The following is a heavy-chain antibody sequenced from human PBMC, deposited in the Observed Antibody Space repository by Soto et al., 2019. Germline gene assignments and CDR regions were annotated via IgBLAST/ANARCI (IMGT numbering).Heavy chain of an antibody. CDR2: ISSSSSYI. V-gene: IGHV3-21*01. CDR1: GFTFSSYS. CDR3: ARGYYDFWSGYYTSWFDP. D-gene: IGHD3-3*01. Sequence: GGSLRLSCAASGFTFSSYSMNWVRQAPGKGLEWVSSISSSSSYIYYADSVKGRFTISRDNAKNSLYLQMNSLRAEDTAVYYCARGYYDFWSGYYTSWFDPWGQGTLVTVSS. J-gene: IGHJ5*02.